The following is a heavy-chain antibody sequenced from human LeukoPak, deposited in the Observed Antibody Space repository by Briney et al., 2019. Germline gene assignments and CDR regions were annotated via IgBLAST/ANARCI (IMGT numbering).Heavy chain of an antibody. CDR2: IYYSGST. D-gene: IGHD4-17*01. V-gene: IGHV4-59*01. Sequence: PSETLSLTCTVSGGSLRSYYWSWIRQPPPKGLEWIGYIYYSGSTNYNPSLKSRVSISVDTSKNQFSLKLSSVTAADTAVYYCARTGSTVTMLYPFDHWGQGTLVTVSS. CDR1: GGSLRSYY. CDR3: ARTGSTVTMLYPFDH. J-gene: IGHJ4*02.